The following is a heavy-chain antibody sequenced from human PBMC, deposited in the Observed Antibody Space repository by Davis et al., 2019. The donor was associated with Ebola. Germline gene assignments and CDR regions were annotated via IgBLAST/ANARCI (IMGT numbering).Heavy chain of an antibody. J-gene: IGHJ4*02. CDR3: ARDFGDGYNGVDY. Sequence: ASVKVSCKASGGTFSSYAISWVRQAPGQGLEWMGWISAYNGNTNYAQKLQGRVTMTRDTSTSTVYMELSSLRSEDTAVYYCARDFGDGYNGVDYWGQGTLVTVSS. CDR2: ISAYNGNT. CDR1: GGTFSSYA. V-gene: IGHV1-18*01. D-gene: IGHD5-24*01.